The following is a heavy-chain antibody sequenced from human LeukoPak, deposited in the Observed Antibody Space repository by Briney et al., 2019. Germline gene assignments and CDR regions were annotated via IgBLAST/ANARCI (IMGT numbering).Heavy chain of an antibody. J-gene: IGHJ4*02. Sequence: GGSLRLSCAASGFTFSSYWMHWVRQAPGKGLVWVSRINSDGSSSSYADSVKGRFTISRDNAKNTLYLQMNSLRAEDTAVYYCASSRTTRSGSYYNPYYFDYWGQGTLVTVSS. D-gene: IGHD3-10*01. CDR1: GFTFSSYW. CDR2: INSDGSSS. CDR3: ASSRTTRSGSYYNPYYFDY. V-gene: IGHV3-74*01.